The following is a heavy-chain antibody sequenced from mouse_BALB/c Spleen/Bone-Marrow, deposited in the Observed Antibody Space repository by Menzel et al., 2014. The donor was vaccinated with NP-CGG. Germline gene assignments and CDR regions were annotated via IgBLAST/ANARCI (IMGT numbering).Heavy chain of an antibody. D-gene: IGHD4-1*01. J-gene: IGHJ2*01. Sequence: VQLKESGGGLVKPGGSLKLSCAASGFAFSSYDMSWVRQTPEKRLEWVATFSSGDNYTYYPDSVKGRFTFSRDNARNTLYLQMTSLRSEDTAFYYCARQGTGTGYFDYWGQGTTLTVSS. CDR2: FSSGDNYT. CDR1: GFAFSSYD. CDR3: ARQGTGTGYFDY. V-gene: IGHV5-9*02.